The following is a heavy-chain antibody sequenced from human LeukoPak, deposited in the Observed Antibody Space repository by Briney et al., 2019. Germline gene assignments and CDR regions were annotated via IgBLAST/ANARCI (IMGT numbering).Heavy chain of an antibody. Sequence: ASVKVSCKASGYTFTSYGISWVRQAPGQGLEWMGWISAYNGNTNYAQKLQGRVTMTTDTSTSTAYMELRSLRSDDTAVYYCARAPIHIVVVTAFYYYMDVWGKGTTVTVSS. D-gene: IGHD2-21*02. V-gene: IGHV1-18*01. J-gene: IGHJ6*03. CDR3: ARAPIHIVVVTAFYYYMDV. CDR2: ISAYNGNT. CDR1: GYTFTSYG.